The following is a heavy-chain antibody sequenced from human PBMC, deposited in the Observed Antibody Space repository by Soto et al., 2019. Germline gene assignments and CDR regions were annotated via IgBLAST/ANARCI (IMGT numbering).Heavy chain of an antibody. V-gene: IGHV3-11*03. CDR1: GFTFSDYY. Sequence: GGPLRLSCAASGFTFSDYYMSRILQAPGKGLEWVSYISSSSYTNYADSVKGRFTISRDNAKNSLYLQMNSLRAEDTAVYYCARTMACSGGSCHYYFDYWGQGTLVTVSS. D-gene: IGHD2-15*01. J-gene: IGHJ4*02. CDR2: ISSSSYT. CDR3: ARTMACSGGSCHYYFDY.